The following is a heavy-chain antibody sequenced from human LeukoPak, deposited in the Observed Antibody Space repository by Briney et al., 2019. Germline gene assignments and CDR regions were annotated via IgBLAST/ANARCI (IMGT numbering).Heavy chain of an antibody. Sequence: ASVKVSCKASGGTFSSYAISWVRQAPGQGLEWMGWINPNSGGTNYAQKFQGRVTMTRDTSISTAYMELSRLRSDDTAVYYCARVGSGYYYSTFPDYWGQGTLVTVSS. D-gene: IGHD3-22*01. CDR1: GGTFSSYA. V-gene: IGHV1-2*02. J-gene: IGHJ4*02. CDR3: ARVGSGYYYSTFPDY. CDR2: INPNSGGT.